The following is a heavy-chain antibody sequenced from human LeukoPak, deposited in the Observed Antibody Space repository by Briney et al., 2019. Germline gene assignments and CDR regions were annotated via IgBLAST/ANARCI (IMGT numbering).Heavy chain of an antibody. CDR2: ISGSGGST. Sequence: GGTLRLSCAAAGFTFSSYGMSWVRQAPGKGLEWVSAISGSGGSTYYADSVKGRFTISRDNSKNTLYLQMNSLRAEDTAVYYCAKDRLRYFDSRDAFDIWGQGTMVTVSS. J-gene: IGHJ3*02. D-gene: IGHD3-9*01. CDR1: GFTFSSYG. V-gene: IGHV3-23*01. CDR3: AKDRLRYFDSRDAFDI.